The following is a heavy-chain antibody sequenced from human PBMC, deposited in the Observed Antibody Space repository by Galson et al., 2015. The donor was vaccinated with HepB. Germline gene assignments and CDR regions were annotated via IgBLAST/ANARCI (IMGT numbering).Heavy chain of an antibody. CDR3: AREFAFGCGSYSH. J-gene: IGHJ4*02. D-gene: IGHD6-19*01. Sequence: SLRLSCAASGFTFSNYWMHWVRQAPGKGLVWVSYINFDGTSTRFADSVKGRFTVSRDNPEHTLLLQMNNLRAEDTAVYYCAREFAFGCGSYSHWGQGTLVTVSS. CDR2: INFDGTST. CDR1: GFTFSNYW. V-gene: IGHV3-74*01.